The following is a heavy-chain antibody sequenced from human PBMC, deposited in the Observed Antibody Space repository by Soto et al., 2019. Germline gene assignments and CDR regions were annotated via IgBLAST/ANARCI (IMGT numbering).Heavy chain of an antibody. J-gene: IGHJ4*02. CDR3: AREADFASSGYVLDD. CDR2: VTSSSSSM. Sequence: EVQLVESGGGLVKPGGSLRLSCAASGFTFNRYSMNWVRQAPGKGLEWVSSVTSSSSSMLYADSVKGRFTISRDDAKDSLFLQMNSMRADDTAVYYCAREADFASSGYVLDDWGQGTLVTVSS. CDR1: GFTFNRYS. D-gene: IGHD3-22*01. V-gene: IGHV3-21*02.